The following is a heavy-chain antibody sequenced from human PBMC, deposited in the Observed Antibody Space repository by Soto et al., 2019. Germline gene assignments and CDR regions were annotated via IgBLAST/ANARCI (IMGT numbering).Heavy chain of an antibody. D-gene: IGHD6-19*01. CDR3: AKDIRLSPSSPYSSGWY. J-gene: IGHJ4*02. Sequence: LRLSCAASGFTFDGYAMHWVRQAPGKGLEWVSGISWNSGSIGYADSVKGRFTISRDNAKNSLYLQMNSLRAEDTALYYCAKDIRLSPSSPYSSGWYWGQGTLVTVSS. V-gene: IGHV3-9*01. CDR2: ISWNSGSI. CDR1: GFTFDGYA.